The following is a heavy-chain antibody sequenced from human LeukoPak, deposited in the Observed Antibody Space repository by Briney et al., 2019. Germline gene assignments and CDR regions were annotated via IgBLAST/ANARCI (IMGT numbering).Heavy chain of an antibody. D-gene: IGHD3-3*01. J-gene: IGHJ6*02. CDR2: ISSSSYI. Sequence: GGSLRLSCAASGFTFSSYSMNWVRQAPGKGLEWVSSISSSSYINYTDSVKSRFTISRDNAKNSLYLQMNSLRAEDTAVYYCARENAVDDFWSGYYTSYYGMDVWGQGTTVTVSS. V-gene: IGHV3-21*01. CDR3: ARENAVDDFWSGYYTSYYGMDV. CDR1: GFTFSSYS.